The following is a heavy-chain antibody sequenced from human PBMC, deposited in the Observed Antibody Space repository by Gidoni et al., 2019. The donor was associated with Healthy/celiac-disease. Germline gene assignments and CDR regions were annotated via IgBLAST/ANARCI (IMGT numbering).Heavy chain of an antibody. D-gene: IGHD2-2*01. J-gene: IGHJ4*02. CDR2: IYYSGST. CDR1: GGSISSSRYYY. Sequence: QLQLQESGPGLVKPSETLSLTCTVSGGSISSSRYYYWGWIRQPPGKGLEWIGSIYYSGSTYYNPSLKSRVTIAVDTSKNQFSLKLSSVTAADTAVYYCARQPVWDCSSTNCYFDYWGQGTLVTVSS. V-gene: IGHV4-39*01. CDR3: ARQPVWDCSSTNCYFDY.